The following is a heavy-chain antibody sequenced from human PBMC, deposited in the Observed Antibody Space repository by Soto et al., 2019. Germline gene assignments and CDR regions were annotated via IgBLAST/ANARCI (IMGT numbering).Heavy chain of an antibody. CDR1: GGSVSCGSYY. CDR3: ARDRWEGSGSYYPHYYYGMDV. J-gene: IGHJ6*02. CDR2: IYYSGST. D-gene: IGHD3-10*01. V-gene: IGHV4-61*01. Sequence: QVQLQESGPGLVKPSETLSLTCTVSGGSVSCGSYYWSWIRQPPGKGLEWIGYIYYSGSTNYNPSLKSRVTISVDTSKNQFSLKLSSVTAADTAVYYCARDRWEGSGSYYPHYYYGMDVWGQGTTVTVSS.